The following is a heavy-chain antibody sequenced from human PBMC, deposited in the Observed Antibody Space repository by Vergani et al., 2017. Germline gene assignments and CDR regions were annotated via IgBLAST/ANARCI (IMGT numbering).Heavy chain of an antibody. V-gene: IGHV3-33*01. CDR2: IWYDGSNK. CDR1: GFTFSSHS. D-gene: IGHD2-2*01. Sequence: QVQLVESEGGVVQPGRSLTLSCVASGFTFSSHSMHWVRQAPGKGLEWVAVIWYDGSNKYYGDSVKGRFTISRDNSKNTLYLQMNSLRVEDTAVYYCASAEGDYCSSTSCQYPIIDWGQGTLVTVSS. J-gene: IGHJ4*02. CDR3: ASAEGDYCSSTSCQYPIID.